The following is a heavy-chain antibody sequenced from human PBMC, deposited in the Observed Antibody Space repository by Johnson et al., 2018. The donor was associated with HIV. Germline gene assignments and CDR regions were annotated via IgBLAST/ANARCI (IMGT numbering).Heavy chain of an antibody. CDR1: GFNFNNYA. CDR2: ISYDGSNK. J-gene: IGHJ3*02. D-gene: IGHD6-13*01. Sequence: QMQLVESGGDVVQPGRSLRLSCAASGFNFNNYAIHWVRQAPGKGLEWVAVISYDGSNKYYADSVKGRFTISRDNSKNTLYLQMNSLRAEDTAVYYCARLGSSSWYGDDAFDIWGQGTMVTVSS. CDR3: ARLGSSSWYGDDAFDI. V-gene: IGHV3-30-3*01.